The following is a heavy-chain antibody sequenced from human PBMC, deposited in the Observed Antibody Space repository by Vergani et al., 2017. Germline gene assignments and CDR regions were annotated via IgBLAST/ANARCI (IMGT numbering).Heavy chain of an antibody. CDR1: GFTFSSYG. D-gene: IGHD3-10*01. J-gene: IGHJ4*02. Sequence: QVQLVESGGGVVQPGGSLRLSCAASGFTFSSYGMHWVRQAPGKGLKWVAFIRYDGSNKYYADSVKGRFTISRDNAKNSLYLQMNSLRAEDTAVYYCARERTVRGVIRGFDYWGQGTLVTVSS. CDR3: ARERTVRGVIRGFDY. CDR2: IRYDGSNK. V-gene: IGHV3-30*02.